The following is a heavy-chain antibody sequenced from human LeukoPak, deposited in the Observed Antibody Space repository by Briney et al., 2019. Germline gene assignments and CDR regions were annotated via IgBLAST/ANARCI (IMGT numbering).Heavy chain of an antibody. Sequence: EASVKVSCKASGGTFSSYAISWVRQAPGQGLEWMGGIIPIFGTANYAQKLQGRVTITADKSTGTAYMELSSLRSEDTAVYYCARGGDSHGSGDWFDPWGQGTLVTVSS. D-gene: IGHD5-18*01. CDR2: IIPIFGTA. J-gene: IGHJ5*02. CDR3: ARGGDSHGSGDWFDP. V-gene: IGHV1-69*06. CDR1: GGTFSSYA.